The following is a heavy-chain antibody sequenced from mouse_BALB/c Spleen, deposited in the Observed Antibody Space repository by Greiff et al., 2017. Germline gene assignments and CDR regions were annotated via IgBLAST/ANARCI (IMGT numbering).Heavy chain of an antibody. D-gene: IGHD1-1*01. V-gene: IGHV14-3*02. Sequence: EVQLQQSGAELVKPGASVKLSCTASGFNIKDTYMHWVKQRPEQGLEWIGRIDPANGNTKYDPKFQGKATITADTSSNTAYLQLSSLTSEDTAVYYCAINYGSSYNAWFAYWGQGTLVTVSA. CDR2: IDPANGNT. CDR1: GFNIKDTY. J-gene: IGHJ3*01. CDR3: AINYGSSYNAWFAY.